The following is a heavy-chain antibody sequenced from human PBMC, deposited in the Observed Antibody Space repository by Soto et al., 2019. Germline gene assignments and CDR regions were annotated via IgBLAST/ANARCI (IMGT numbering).Heavy chain of an antibody. Sequence: GSLRLSCAASGFTFSSYGMHWVRQAPGKGLEWVAVISYDGSNKYYADSVKGRFTISRDNSKNTLYLQMNSLRAEDTAVYYCAKDTDFSDYGDFYYYYYMDVWGKGTTVTVSS. CDR1: GFTFSSYG. CDR2: ISYDGSNK. J-gene: IGHJ6*03. D-gene: IGHD4-17*01. V-gene: IGHV3-30*18. CDR3: AKDTDFSDYGDFYYYYYMDV.